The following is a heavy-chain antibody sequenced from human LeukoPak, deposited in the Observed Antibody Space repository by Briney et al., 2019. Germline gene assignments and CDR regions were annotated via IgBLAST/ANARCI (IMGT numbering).Heavy chain of an antibody. Sequence: GASVKVSCKASGGTFSSYAISWVRQAPGQGLEWMGGIIPIFGTANYAQKFQGRVTITADKSTSTAYMELSSLRSEDTDVYYCARGSIAAAGYFDYWGQGTLVTVSS. V-gene: IGHV1-69*06. CDR1: GGTFSSYA. CDR3: ARGSIAAAGYFDY. D-gene: IGHD6-13*01. J-gene: IGHJ4*02. CDR2: IIPIFGTA.